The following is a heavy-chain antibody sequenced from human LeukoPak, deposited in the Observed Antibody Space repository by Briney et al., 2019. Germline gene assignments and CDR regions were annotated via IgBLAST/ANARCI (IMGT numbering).Heavy chain of an antibody. Sequence: PSETLSLTCTVSGGSISSSSYYWGWIRQPPGKGLEWIGSIYYSGSTYYNPSLKSRVTISVDTSKNQFSLKLSSVTAADTAVYYCARESQYYDILTGLDYWGQGTLVTVSS. CDR2: IYYSGST. V-gene: IGHV4-39*07. J-gene: IGHJ4*02. CDR3: ARESQYYDILTGLDY. CDR1: GGSISSSSYY. D-gene: IGHD3-9*01.